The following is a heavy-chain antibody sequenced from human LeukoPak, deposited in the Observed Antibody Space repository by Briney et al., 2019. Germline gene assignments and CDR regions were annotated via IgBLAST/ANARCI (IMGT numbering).Heavy chain of an antibody. Sequence: GGSLRLSCAASGFTFSSYWMHWVRHAPGKGLVWVSRITTDGSSTTYADSVKGRFTISRDNAKNTLYLQMNSLRAEDTAVYYCAIATWDYWGQGTLVTVSS. CDR1: GFTFSSYW. J-gene: IGHJ4*02. CDR2: ITTDGSST. V-gene: IGHV3-74*01. CDR3: AIATWDY.